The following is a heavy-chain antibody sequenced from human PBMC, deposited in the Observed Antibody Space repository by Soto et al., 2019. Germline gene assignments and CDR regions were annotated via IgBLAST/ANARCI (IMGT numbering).Heavy chain of an antibody. V-gene: IGHV3-9*01. CDR2: ISWDGGRI. Sequence: PGGSLRLSCVASGFNFADYAMHWVRQAPGEGPEWVSGISWDGGRIGYADSVKGRFTISRDNAKKSLFLQMNSLRPEDSALYYCAKVVLQATRPRYYFYGMDVWGQGTTVTVSS. D-gene: IGHD1-26*01. CDR3: AKVVLQATRPRYYFYGMDV. CDR1: GFNFADYA. J-gene: IGHJ6*02.